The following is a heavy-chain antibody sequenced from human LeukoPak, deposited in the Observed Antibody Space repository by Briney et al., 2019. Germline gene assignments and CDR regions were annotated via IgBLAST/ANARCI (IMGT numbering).Heavy chain of an antibody. D-gene: IGHD2-2*01. CDR1: GGSISSSPYY. Sequence: SETLSLTCTVSGGSISSSPYYWTWIRQPPGKGLEWIGEINHSGSTNYNPSLKSRVTISVDTSKNQFSLKLSSVTAADTAVYYCARGVVPAAIRSKGIRFDPWGQGTLVTVSS. CDR2: INHSGST. J-gene: IGHJ5*02. V-gene: IGHV4-39*07. CDR3: ARGVVPAAIRSKGIRFDP.